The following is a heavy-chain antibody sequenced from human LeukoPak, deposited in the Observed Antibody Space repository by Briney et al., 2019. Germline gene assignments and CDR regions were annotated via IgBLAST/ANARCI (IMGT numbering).Heavy chain of an antibody. Sequence: ASVKVSCKASGGTFSSYGISWVRQAPGQGLEWMGWISAYNGNTNYAQKLQGRVTMTTDTSTSTAYMELRSLRSDDTAVYYCAREKGDDYGDYIDYWGQGTLVTVSS. V-gene: IGHV1-18*01. CDR3: AREKGDDYGDYIDY. D-gene: IGHD4-17*01. CDR2: ISAYNGNT. CDR1: GGTFSSYG. J-gene: IGHJ4*02.